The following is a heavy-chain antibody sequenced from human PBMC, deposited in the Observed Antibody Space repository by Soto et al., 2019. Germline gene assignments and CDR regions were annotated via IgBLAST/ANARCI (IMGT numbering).Heavy chain of an antibody. J-gene: IGHJ4*02. D-gene: IGHD3-9*01. CDR2: IWYDGSNK. CDR3: AHRLDHSYFDY. Sequence: PGGSLRLSCAASGVTFSSYGMHWVRQALGKGLEWVAVIWYDGSNKYYADSVKGRFTITRDTSKDQVVLTLTNMDPVDTGTYYCAHRLDHSYFDYWGQGNLVTVSS. V-gene: IGHV3-33*03. CDR1: GVTFSSYG.